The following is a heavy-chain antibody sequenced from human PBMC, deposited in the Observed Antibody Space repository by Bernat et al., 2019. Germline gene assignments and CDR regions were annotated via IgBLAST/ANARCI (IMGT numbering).Heavy chain of an antibody. CDR2: IYSDGRT. CDR3: ARDVRVAVAATDYYYGMDV. D-gene: IGHD6-19*01. Sequence: EVQLVESGGGLIQPGGSRRLSCAASDFSVSSNYMGWFRLAPGTGLEWVSIIYSDGRTYYADSVEGRFSISRDNSKNTLYLQMNSLRAEDTAVYYCARDVRVAVAATDYYYGMDVWGQGTTVTVSS. CDR1: DFSVSSNY. J-gene: IGHJ6*02. V-gene: IGHV3-53*01.